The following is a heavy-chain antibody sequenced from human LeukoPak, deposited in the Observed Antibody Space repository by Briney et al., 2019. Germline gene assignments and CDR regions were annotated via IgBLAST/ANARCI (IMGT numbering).Heavy chain of an antibody. CDR2: FDPEDGET. V-gene: IGHV1-24*01. CDR1: GNTLTELS. Sequence: ASVKVSCKVSGNTLTELSMHWVRQTPGKGLEWMGGFDPEDGETIYAQKFQGRVTMTEDTSTDTAYMALSSLRSEDTAVYHCATDLPYRTRGSCLNNWFDPSRQGTLLTVSS. CDR3: ATDLPYRTRGSCLNNWFDP. D-gene: IGHD2-15*01. J-gene: IGHJ5*02.